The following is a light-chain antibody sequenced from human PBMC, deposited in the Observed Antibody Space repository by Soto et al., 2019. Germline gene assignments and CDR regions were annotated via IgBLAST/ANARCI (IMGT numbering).Light chain of an antibody. CDR3: QQEKKWPPYT. CDR1: QSVSSN. J-gene: IGKJ2*01. Sequence: EIEMTQSPATLYVSPGERATLSCRASQSVSSNLAWYQQKPGQAPRLLIYAASTRATGIPDRFSGSGSGTEFTLTISSLQSEDFADYYCQQEKKWPPYTFDQGTKLEIK. CDR2: AAS. V-gene: IGKV3-15*01.